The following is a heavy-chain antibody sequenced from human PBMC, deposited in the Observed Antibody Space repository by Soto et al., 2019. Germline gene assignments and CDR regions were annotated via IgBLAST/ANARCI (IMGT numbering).Heavy chain of an antibody. V-gene: IGHV1-24*01. CDR3: ATDRGSGYDSDYYYYGMDV. CDR1: GYTLTELS. CDR2: FDPEDGET. D-gene: IGHD5-12*01. J-gene: IGHJ6*02. Sequence: VKVSCKVSGYTLTELSMHWVRQAPGKGLEWMGGFDPEDGETIYAQKFQGRVTMTEDTSTDTAYMELSSLRSEDTAVYYCATDRGSGYDSDYYYYGMDVWGQGTTVTVSS.